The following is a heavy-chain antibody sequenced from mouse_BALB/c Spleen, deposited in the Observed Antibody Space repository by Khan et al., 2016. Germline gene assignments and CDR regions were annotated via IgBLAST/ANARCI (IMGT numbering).Heavy chain of an antibody. CDR3: ASYDGNYYAMDY. D-gene: IGHD2-3*01. CDR2: INPGSGGT. V-gene: IGHV1-54*01. CDR1: GYAFTNYL. Sequence: QVRLQQSGAELVRPGTSVKVSCKATGYAFTNYLIEWVKQRPGQGLEWIGVINPGSGGTNYNEKFKGKATLTADKSSSTAYMQLSSLTSDDSVVYYCASYDGNYYAMDYWGQGTSVTVSS. J-gene: IGHJ4*01.